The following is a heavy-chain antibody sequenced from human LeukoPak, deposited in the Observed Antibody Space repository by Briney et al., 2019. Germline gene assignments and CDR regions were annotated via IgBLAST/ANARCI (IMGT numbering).Heavy chain of an antibody. CDR3: ARGVQQLAYYDAFDI. Sequence: ASVKVSCKASGYTFTGYYMHWVRQAPGQGLEWMGWINPNSGGTNYAQKFQGRVTMTRDTSISTAYMELSRLRSDDTAVYYCARGVQQLAYYDAFDIWGQGTMVTVSS. J-gene: IGHJ3*02. CDR1: GYTFTGYY. D-gene: IGHD6-13*01. V-gene: IGHV1-2*02. CDR2: INPNSGGT.